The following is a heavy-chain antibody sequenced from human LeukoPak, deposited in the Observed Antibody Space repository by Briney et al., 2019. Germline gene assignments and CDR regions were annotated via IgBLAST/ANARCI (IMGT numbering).Heavy chain of an antibody. V-gene: IGHV3-23*01. CDR3: AKDLAATTGNYFDY. CDR2: ISGSGGST. J-gene: IGHJ4*02. CDR1: GFTVSNYA. Sequence: GGSLRLSCAASGFTVSNYAMSWVRQAPGKGLEWVSAISGSGGSTYYADSVKGRFTISRDNSKNTLFLQMDGLRAEDTAVYYCAKDLAATTGNYFDYWGQGTLVTVSS. D-gene: IGHD5-12*01.